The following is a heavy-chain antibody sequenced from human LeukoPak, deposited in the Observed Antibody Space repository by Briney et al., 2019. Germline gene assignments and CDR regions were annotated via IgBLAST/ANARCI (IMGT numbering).Heavy chain of an antibody. CDR1: GFTFTDAW. CDR2: IKNKRGGGTP. Sequence: PGGSLRLSCAASGFTFTDAWMNWVRQAPGKGLEWVGHIKNKRGGGTPDYAAPVKGRFTISRDDSKTTVYLQMNSLKTEDTAVYYCTTGYASNWYVWGQGTLVTVSS. D-gene: IGHD6-13*01. J-gene: IGHJ4*02. CDR3: TTGYASNWYV. V-gene: IGHV3-15*01.